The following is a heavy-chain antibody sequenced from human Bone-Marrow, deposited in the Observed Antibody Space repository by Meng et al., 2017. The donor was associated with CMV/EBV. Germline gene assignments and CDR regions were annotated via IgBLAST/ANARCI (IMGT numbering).Heavy chain of an antibody. V-gene: IGHV1-2*02. CDR2: INPNSGGT. CDR3: ARDSRVGVVVPAAIGTRDY. CDR1: GYTFTGYY. Sequence: ASVKVSCKASGYTFTGYYMHWVRQAPGQGLEWMGWINPNSGGTNYAQKFQGRVTMTRDTSTSTVYMELSSLRSGDTAVYYCARDSRVGVVVPAAIGTRDYWGQGTLVTVSS. J-gene: IGHJ4*02. D-gene: IGHD2-2*01.